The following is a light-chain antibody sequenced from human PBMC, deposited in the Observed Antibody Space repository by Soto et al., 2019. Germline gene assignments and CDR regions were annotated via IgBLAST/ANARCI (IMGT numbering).Light chain of an antibody. CDR2: DAS. J-gene: IGKJ5*01. Sequence: EIVLTHSPATLSLSPGERATLSCRASQSVSTYLAWFQQKPGQAPRLLIYDASTRATGIPARFSGSGSGTDFTLTISMLEPEDFAIYYCQQRHSWVTFGQGTRLEFK. V-gene: IGKV3-11*01. CDR1: QSVSTY. CDR3: QQRHSWVT.